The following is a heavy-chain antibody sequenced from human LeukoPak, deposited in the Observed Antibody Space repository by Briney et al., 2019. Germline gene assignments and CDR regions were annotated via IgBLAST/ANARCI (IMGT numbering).Heavy chain of an antibody. CDR3: AQGYGNGWYPH. D-gene: IGHD6-19*01. CDR1: GFSVSTSG. V-gene: IGHV3-23*01. Sequence: GGSLRLSCTVSGFSVSTSGMSWVRQAQGKRLQTISAISVEGESAYYADSVKGRFTISRDNSKNTLYLQMNSLRVEDTAVYFCAQGYGNGWYPHWGQGTLVSVSS. CDR2: ISVEGESA. J-gene: IGHJ4*02.